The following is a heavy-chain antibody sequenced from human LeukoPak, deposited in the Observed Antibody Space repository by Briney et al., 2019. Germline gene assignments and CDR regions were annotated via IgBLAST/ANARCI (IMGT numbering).Heavy chain of an antibody. CDR1: GFTFSSYA. J-gene: IGHJ6*02. Sequence: GGSPRLSCAASGFTFSSYAMHWVRQAPGKGLEWVAVISYDGSNKYYADSVKGRFTISRDNSKNTLYLQMNSLRAEDTAVYYCARDQAYDFWSGLYYYYGMDVWGQGTTVTVSS. D-gene: IGHD3-3*01. CDR2: ISYDGSNK. CDR3: ARDQAYDFWSGLYYYYGMDV. V-gene: IGHV3-30-3*01.